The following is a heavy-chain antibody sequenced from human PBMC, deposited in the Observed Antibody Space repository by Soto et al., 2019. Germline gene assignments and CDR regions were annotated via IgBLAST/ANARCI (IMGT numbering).Heavy chain of an antibody. V-gene: IGHV4-34*01. J-gene: IGHJ5*01. D-gene: IGHD3-22*01. CDR1: GGSFSGHS. CDR3: STRAYDTNGYYRFDP. CDR2: INHSGRV. Sequence: SETLSLTCAVYGGSFSGHSWTWTRQSPGKGLEWIGDINHSGRVNYSPSLKSRVTISLDTSKNQFSLTLSAVTAADTAMYYCSTRAYDTNGYYRFDPWGQGTLVTVSS.